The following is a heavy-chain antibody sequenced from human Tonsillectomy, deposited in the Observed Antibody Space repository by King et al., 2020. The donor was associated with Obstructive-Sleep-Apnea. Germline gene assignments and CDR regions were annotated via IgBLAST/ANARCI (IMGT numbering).Heavy chain of an antibody. J-gene: IGHJ4*02. CDR2: ISYDGSNK. D-gene: IGHD3-16*02. V-gene: IGHV3-30*18. CDR1: GFTFNTYG. CDR3: ANDPDYIWGSYRYTGYFDY. Sequence: VQLVESGGGVVQPGGSLRLSCAASGFTFNTYGMHWVRQAPGKGLEWVAVISYDGSNKYYADPVKGRFTISRDNSKNTLYLQMNSLRAEDTAVYYCANDPDYIWGSYRYTGYFDYWGQGTLVTVSS.